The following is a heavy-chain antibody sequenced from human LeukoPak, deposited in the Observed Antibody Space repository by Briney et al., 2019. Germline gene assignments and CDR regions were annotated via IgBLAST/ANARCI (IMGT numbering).Heavy chain of an antibody. CDR3: AKDLGYCSGNSCYSFDY. Sequence: PGGSLRLSCAASGFTFSDYYMSWIRQAPGKGLEWISYISRGGTSISYADSVKGRFTISRDNSKNTLYLQMNSLRAEDTAVYYCAKDLGYCSGNSCYSFDYWGQGTLVTVSS. CDR2: ISRGGTSI. V-gene: IGHV3-11*04. CDR1: GFTFSDYY. D-gene: IGHD2-15*01. J-gene: IGHJ4*02.